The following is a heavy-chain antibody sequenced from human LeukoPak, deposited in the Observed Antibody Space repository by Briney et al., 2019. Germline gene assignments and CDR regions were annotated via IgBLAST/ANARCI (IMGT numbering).Heavy chain of an antibody. D-gene: IGHD5-24*01. CDR2: IYHSGST. V-gene: IGHV4-4*02. J-gene: IGHJ4*02. CDR1: GGSISSSNW. Sequence: PSETLSLTCAVSGGSISSSNWWSWVRQPPGKGLEWIGEIYHSGSTNYNPSLKSRVTISVDKSKNQFSLKLSSVTAADTAVYYCARDQDGQSLETPRWAYWGQGTLVTVSS. CDR3: ARDQDGQSLETPRWAY.